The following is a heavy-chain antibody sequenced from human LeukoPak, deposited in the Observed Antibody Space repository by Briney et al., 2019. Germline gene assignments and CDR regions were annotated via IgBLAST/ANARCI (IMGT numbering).Heavy chain of an antibody. Sequence: ASVKVSCKASGYTFTSYYMHWVRQAPGQGLEWMGIINPSGGSTSYAQKFQGRVTMTRDTSTSTAYMELRSLRSDDTAVYYCARGGAYCGGDWWPCRGFDPWGQGTLVTVSS. J-gene: IGHJ5*02. CDR3: ARGGAYCGGDWWPCRGFDP. D-gene: IGHD2-21*01. CDR1: GYTFTSYY. CDR2: INPSGGST. V-gene: IGHV1-46*01.